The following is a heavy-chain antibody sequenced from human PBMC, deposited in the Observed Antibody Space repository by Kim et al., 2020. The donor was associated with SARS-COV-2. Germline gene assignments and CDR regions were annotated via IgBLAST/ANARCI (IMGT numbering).Heavy chain of an antibody. CDR2: IYYSGST. V-gene: IGHV4-31*03. CDR3: ASKPKDYGDTRNAFDI. J-gene: IGHJ3*02. Sequence: SETLSLTCTVSGGSISSGGYYWSWIRQHPGKGLEWIGYIYYSGSTYYNPSLKSRVTISVDTSKNQFSLKLSSVTAADTAVYYCASKPKDYGDTRNAFDIWGQGTMVTVSS. D-gene: IGHD4-17*01. CDR1: GGSISSGGYY.